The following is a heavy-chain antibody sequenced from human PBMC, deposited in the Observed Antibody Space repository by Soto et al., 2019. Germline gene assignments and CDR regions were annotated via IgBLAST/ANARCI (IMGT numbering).Heavy chain of an antibody. CDR1: GYTFTSYA. J-gene: IGHJ4*02. V-gene: IGHV1-3*01. Sequence: QVHLVQSGAEVKRPGASVKVSCQASGYTFTSYAIPWVRQAPGQSLEWMGWINAGDATTKYSQKFQGRVTTTRDTSASTAYMEVRSLTFEDTAVYYCTRGTVITGAPLDYWGQGTLVTVSS. CDR2: INAGDATT. CDR3: TRGTVITGAPLDY. D-gene: IGHD4-17*01.